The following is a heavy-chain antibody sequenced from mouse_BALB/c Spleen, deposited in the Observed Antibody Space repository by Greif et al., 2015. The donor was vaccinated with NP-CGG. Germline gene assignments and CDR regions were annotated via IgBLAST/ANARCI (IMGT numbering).Heavy chain of an antibody. CDR1: GYTFTSYW. Sequence: ESGAELVKPGASVKMSCKASGYTFTSYWMHWVKQRPGQGLEWIGVIDPSDSYTSYNQKFKGKATLTVDTSSSTADMQLSSLTSEDSAVYYCTTYYYGTSYYFDYWGQGTTLTVSS. CDR2: IDPSDSYT. V-gene: IGHV1S127*01. D-gene: IGHD1-1*01. CDR3: TTYYYGTSYYFDY. J-gene: IGHJ2*01.